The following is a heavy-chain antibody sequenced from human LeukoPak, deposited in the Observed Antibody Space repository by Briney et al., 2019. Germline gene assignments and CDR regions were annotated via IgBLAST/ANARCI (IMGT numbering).Heavy chain of an antibody. CDR1: GFTFSDYT. V-gene: IGHV3-21*01. CDR3: ARDRDWNFGY. Sequence: GGFLRLSCAASGFTFSDYTMDWVRQAPGKGLEWVSSISPSSTYIKYSDSVKGRFTISRDDAKNSLYLQMNSLRADDTAVYYCARDRDWNFGYWGQGTLVTVSS. CDR2: ISPSSTYI. J-gene: IGHJ4*02. D-gene: IGHD3/OR15-3a*01.